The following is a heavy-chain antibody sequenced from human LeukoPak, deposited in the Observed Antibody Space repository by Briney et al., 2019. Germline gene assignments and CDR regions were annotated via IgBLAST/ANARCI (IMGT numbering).Heavy chain of an antibody. V-gene: IGHV4-59*01. CDR3: ARGIGAMGHYYYYGMDV. CDR1: GASISSYY. Sequence: SETLSLTCTVSGASISSYYWSWIRQPPGKGLEWIGYIYYSGSTNYNPSLKSRVTISVDTSKNQFSLKLSSVTAADTAVYYYARGIGAMGHYYYYGMDVWGQGTTVTVSS. CDR2: IYYSGST. D-gene: IGHD5-18*01. J-gene: IGHJ6*02.